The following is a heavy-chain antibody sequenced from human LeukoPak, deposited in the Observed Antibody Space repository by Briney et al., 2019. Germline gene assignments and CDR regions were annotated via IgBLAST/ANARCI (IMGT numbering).Heavy chain of an antibody. CDR1: GFTFSRYV. CDR2: ISGSGGST. J-gene: IGHJ4*02. D-gene: IGHD6-19*01. V-gene: IGHV3-23*01. CDR3: VRDRERQWLVNGFDY. Sequence: GGSLRVSCAASGFTFSRYVMHWGRQAPGKGLEGVSDISGSGGSTYYADSVKERVTLSREHYQKTLYLQMYRLRADETRVYYSVRDRERQWLVNGFDYWGQGTPVTVSS.